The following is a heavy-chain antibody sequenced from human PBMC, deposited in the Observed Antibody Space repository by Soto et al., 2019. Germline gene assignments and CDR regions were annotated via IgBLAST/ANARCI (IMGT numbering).Heavy chain of an antibody. J-gene: IGHJ4*02. CDR3: AREDAAAGMVY. Sequence: PSETLSLTCTVSGGSISSGGYYWSWIRQHPGKGLEWIGYIYYSGSTYYNPSLKSRVTISVDTSKNQFSLKLSSVTAADTAVYYCAREDAAAGMVYWGQGTLVTVSS. V-gene: IGHV4-31*03. CDR2: IYYSGST. CDR1: GGSISSGGYY. D-gene: IGHD6-13*01.